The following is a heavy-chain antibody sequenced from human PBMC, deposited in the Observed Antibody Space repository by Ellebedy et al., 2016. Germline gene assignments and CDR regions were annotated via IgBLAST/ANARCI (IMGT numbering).Heavy chain of an antibody. D-gene: IGHD1-26*01. J-gene: IGHJ4*02. CDR1: GFTFSSYA. CDR3: AREKNSGSYGY. Sequence: GGSLRLSXAASGFTFSSYAMSWVRQAPGKGLEWVSGISGSGGSTYYADSVKGRFTISRDNAKNSLYLQMNSLRAEDTAVYYCAREKNSGSYGYWGQGTLVTVSS. CDR2: ISGSGGST. V-gene: IGHV3-23*01.